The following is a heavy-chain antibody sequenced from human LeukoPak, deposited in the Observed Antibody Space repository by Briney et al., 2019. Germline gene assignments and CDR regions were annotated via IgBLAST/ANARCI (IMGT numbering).Heavy chain of an antibody. J-gene: IGHJ6*03. Sequence: GASVKVSCKASTYTFTRYGISWVRQAPGQGLEWMGWISGYNGNTNYAQKFLGRVSMTADTATSTAYMELRSLTSDDTAMYYCARVRGGSGWYGYYYYYMDVWGKGTTVTVSS. V-gene: IGHV1-18*01. D-gene: IGHD6-19*01. CDR1: TYTFTRYG. CDR3: ARVRGGSGWYGYYYYYMDV. CDR2: ISGYNGNT.